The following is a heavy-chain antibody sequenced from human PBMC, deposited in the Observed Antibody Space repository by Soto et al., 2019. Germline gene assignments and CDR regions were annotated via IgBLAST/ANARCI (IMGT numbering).Heavy chain of an antibody. J-gene: IGHJ6*02. CDR2: ISAYDGNT. D-gene: IGHD3-22*01. Sequence: QAQLVQSGAEVKKPGASVKVSCKASGYTFTSYGINWVRQAPGQGLEWLGWISAYDGNTKYAQSVQGRFSMTTDTSTKTAYMELRSLRSDDTAMYYCARGGYYDSSGSRNYYYYGMNVWGQGTTVSVSS. CDR1: GYTFTSYG. CDR3: ARGGYYDSSGSRNYYYYGMNV. V-gene: IGHV1-18*04.